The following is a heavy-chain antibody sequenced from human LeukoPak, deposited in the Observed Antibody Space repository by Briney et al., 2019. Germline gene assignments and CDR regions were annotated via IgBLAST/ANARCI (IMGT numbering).Heavy chain of an antibody. D-gene: IGHD3-22*01. CDR3: AKSLYYYDSSGQSR. CDR2: ISGSGGST. V-gene: IGHV3-23*01. CDR1: GFSFSDYY. Sequence: GGSLRLSCAASGFSFSDYYMSWVRQAPGKGLEWVSAISGSGGSTYYADSVKGRFTISRDNSKNTLYLQMNSLRAEDTAVYYCAKSLYYYDSSGQSRWGQGTLVTVSS. J-gene: IGHJ1*01.